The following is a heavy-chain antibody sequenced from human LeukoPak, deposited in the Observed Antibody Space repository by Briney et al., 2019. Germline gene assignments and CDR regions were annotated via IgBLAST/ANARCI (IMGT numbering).Heavy chain of an antibody. J-gene: IGHJ4*02. V-gene: IGHV1-2*02. Sequence: GASVKVSCKASGYTFTGYYIHWVRQAPGQGFEWMGWINPDSGGTNYAQNFQGRVTMTRDTSISTAYMELNRLRSDDTAVFYCARVASAVYSDYWGQGTLVTVSS. CDR2: INPDSGGT. CDR3: ARVASAVYSDY. CDR1: GYTFTGYY.